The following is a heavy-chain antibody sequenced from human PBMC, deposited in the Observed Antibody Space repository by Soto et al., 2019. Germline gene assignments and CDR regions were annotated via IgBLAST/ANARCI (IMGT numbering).Heavy chain of an antibody. Sequence: PSETLSLTCAVYGESFSGYIWTWIRQTPGKGLQWIGQINHSGSAYYNPSLKSRVTISVDGSKNQFSLKVNSVTAADTAVYYCARGRLVPAVNFDYWGLGTLVTVSS. J-gene: IGHJ4*02. CDR1: GESFSGYI. V-gene: IGHV4-34*01. CDR3: ARGRLVPAVNFDY. CDR2: INHSGSA. D-gene: IGHD2-2*01.